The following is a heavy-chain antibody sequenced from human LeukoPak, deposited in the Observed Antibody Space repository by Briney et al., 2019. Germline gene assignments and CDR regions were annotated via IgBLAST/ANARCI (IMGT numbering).Heavy chain of an antibody. V-gene: IGHV3-48*03. CDR3: AELGITMIGGV. D-gene: IGHD3-10*02. CDR1: GFTFSYFE. CDR2: ISSSGSTI. Sequence: GGSLRPSCAASGFTFSYFEMNWVRQAPGKGLEWVSYISSSGSTIYYADSVKGRFTISRDNAKNSLYLQMNSLRAEDTAVYYCAELGITMIGGVWGKGTTVTISS. J-gene: IGHJ6*04.